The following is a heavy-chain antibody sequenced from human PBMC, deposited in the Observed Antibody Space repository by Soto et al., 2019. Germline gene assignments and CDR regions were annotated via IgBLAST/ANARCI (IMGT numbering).Heavy chain of an antibody. V-gene: IGHV3-21*01. CDR1: GFTFSSYS. Sequence: PGGSLRLSYAASGFTFSSYSMNWVRQAPGKGLEWVSSISSSSSYIYYADSVKGRFTISRDNAKNSLYLQMNSLRAEDTAVYYCARIKTGYSSSWHAADAFDIWGQGTMVTVSS. CDR2: ISSSSSYI. D-gene: IGHD6-13*01. CDR3: ARIKTGYSSSWHAADAFDI. J-gene: IGHJ3*02.